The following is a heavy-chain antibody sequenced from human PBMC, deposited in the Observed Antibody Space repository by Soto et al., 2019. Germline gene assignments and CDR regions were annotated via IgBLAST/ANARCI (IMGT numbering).Heavy chain of an antibody. CDR2: IYYSGST. Sequence: SETLSLTCTVSGGSISSGDYYWSWIRQPPGKGLEWIGYIYYSGSTYYNPSLKSRVTISVDTSKNQFSLKLSSVTAADTAVYYCARASLYYYDSSGYYADYWGQGTLVTVSS. CDR1: GGSISSGDYY. V-gene: IGHV4-30-4*01. J-gene: IGHJ4*02. CDR3: ARASLYYYDSSGYYADY. D-gene: IGHD3-22*01.